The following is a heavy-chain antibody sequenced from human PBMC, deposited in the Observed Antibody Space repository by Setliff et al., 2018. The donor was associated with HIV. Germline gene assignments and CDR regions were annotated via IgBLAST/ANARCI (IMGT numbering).Heavy chain of an antibody. CDR2: INHSGST. V-gene: IGHV4-34*01. Sequence: SETLSLTCAVYGGSFSGYYWSWIRQPPGKGLEWIGEINHSGSTYYNPSLKSRVTISVDTSKNQFSLKLSSVTAADTAVYYCARRYGFHSSSSVLGFWGQGTLVTVSS. CDR3: ARRYGFHSSSSVLGF. D-gene: IGHD6-6*01. J-gene: IGHJ4*02. CDR1: GGSFSGYY.